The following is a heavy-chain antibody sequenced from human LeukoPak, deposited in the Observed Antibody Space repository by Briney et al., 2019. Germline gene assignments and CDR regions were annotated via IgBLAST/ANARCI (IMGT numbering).Heavy chain of an antibody. CDR1: GYTFTNYY. V-gene: IGHV1-46*01. CDR2: INPSGGSA. J-gene: IGHJ4*02. D-gene: IGHD2-2*01. CDR3: ARGYCSSTSCSSVNFDY. Sequence: ASVKVSCKASGYTFTNYYMHWVRQAPGQGLEWMGIINPSGGSASYAQKFQGKVTMTRDTSTSTVYMELSSLRSEDTAVYYCARGYCSSTSCSSVNFDYWGQGTLVTVSS.